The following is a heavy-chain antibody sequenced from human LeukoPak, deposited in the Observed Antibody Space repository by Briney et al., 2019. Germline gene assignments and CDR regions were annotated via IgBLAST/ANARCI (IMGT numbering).Heavy chain of an antibody. Sequence: ASVKVSCKASGYTFTSYYMHWARQAPGQGLEWMGIINPSGGSTSYAQKFQGRVTMTRDTSTSTVYMELSSLRSEDTAVYYCARVMYYDFWSGSAFDYWGQGTLVTVSS. D-gene: IGHD3-3*01. V-gene: IGHV1-46*01. CDR3: ARVMYYDFWSGSAFDY. J-gene: IGHJ4*02. CDR2: INPSGGST. CDR1: GYTFTSYY.